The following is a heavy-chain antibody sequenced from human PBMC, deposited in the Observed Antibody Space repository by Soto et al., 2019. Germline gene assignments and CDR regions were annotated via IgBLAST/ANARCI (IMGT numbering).Heavy chain of an antibody. D-gene: IGHD2-15*01. CDR1: GYTFTGYY. Sequence: AASAKVSCKASGYTFTGYYMHWVRQAPGQGLEWMGWINPNSGGTNYAQKFQGWVTMTRDTSISTAYMELSRLRSDDTAVYYCARGPYCSGGSCYSHWFDPWGQGTLVTAPQ. J-gene: IGHJ5*02. CDR2: INPNSGGT. V-gene: IGHV1-2*04. CDR3: ARGPYCSGGSCYSHWFDP.